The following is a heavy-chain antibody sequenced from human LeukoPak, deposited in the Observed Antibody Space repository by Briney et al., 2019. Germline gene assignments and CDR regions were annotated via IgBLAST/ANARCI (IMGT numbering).Heavy chain of an antibody. Sequence: ASVKVSCKASGGTFSSYAISWVRQAPGQGLEWMGRIIPILGIANYAQKFQGRVTITADKSTSTAYMELSSLRSEDTAVYYCATGYSYGQYYFDYWGQGTPVTVSS. D-gene: IGHD5-18*01. V-gene: IGHV1-69*04. J-gene: IGHJ4*02. CDR2: IIPILGIA. CDR1: GGTFSSYA. CDR3: ATGYSYGQYYFDY.